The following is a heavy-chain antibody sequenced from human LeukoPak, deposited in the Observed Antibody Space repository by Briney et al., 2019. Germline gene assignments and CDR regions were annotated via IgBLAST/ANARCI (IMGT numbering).Heavy chain of an antibody. J-gene: IGHJ4*02. CDR3: AGARTYCGGDCYSDFDY. CDR2: INPNSGGT. Sequence: ASLKVSCKASGYTFTHYYIHWVRQAPGQGLEWMGWINPNSGGTNYAQKFQGRVTMTRGTSISTAYMELSSLRSDDTAVYYCAGARTYCGGDCYSDFDYWGQGTLVTVSS. V-gene: IGHV1-2*02. D-gene: IGHD2-21*02. CDR1: GYTFTHYY.